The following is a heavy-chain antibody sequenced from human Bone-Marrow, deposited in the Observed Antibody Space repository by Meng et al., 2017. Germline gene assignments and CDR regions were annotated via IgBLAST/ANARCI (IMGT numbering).Heavy chain of an antibody. Sequence: GGSLRLSCTASGFTFGDYAMSWVRQAPGKGLEWVGRIKSKTDGGTTDYAAPVKGRFTISRDDSKNTLYLQMNSLKTEDTAVYYCTTDTVGATGSPYYYGMDVWGQGTTVTVSS. CDR3: TTDTVGATGSPYYYGMDV. J-gene: IGHJ6*02. CDR1: GFTFGDYA. CDR2: IKSKTDGGTT. D-gene: IGHD1-26*01. V-gene: IGHV3-15*01.